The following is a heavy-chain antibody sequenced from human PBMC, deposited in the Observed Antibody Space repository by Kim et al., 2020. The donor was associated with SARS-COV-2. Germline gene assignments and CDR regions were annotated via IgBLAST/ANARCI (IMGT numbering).Heavy chain of an antibody. CDR2: IYHSGST. V-gene: IGHV4-38-2*02. Sequence: SETLSLTCTVSGYSISSGYYWGWIRQPPGKGLEWIGSIYHSGSTYYNPSLKSRVTISVDTSKNQFSLKLSSVTAADTAVYYCARERIAAAGTGWFDPWGQGTLVTVSS. CDR3: ARERIAAAGTGWFDP. J-gene: IGHJ5*02. CDR1: GYSISSGYY. D-gene: IGHD6-13*01.